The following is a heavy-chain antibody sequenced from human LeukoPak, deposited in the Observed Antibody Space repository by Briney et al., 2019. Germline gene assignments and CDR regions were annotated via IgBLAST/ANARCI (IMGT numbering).Heavy chain of an antibody. CDR3: ARVRDNACDY. D-gene: IGHD2-2*01. CDR1: GYMVSDYD. J-gene: IGHJ4*02. V-gene: IGHV1-2*02. CDR2: LRGDTGDT. Sequence: GASVKVSCKTSGYMVSDYDMHCVRQAPGQGLEWMGWLRGDTGDTDSPQKFKGGVTMTRDTATNTAYMQLSRLTYDDTAMYFCARVRDNACDYWGQGTLVTVSS.